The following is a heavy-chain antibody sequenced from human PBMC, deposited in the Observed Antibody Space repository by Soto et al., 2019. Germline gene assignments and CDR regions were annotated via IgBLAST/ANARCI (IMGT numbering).Heavy chain of an antibody. D-gene: IGHD1-1*01. J-gene: IGHJ4*02. Sequence: LKISCKGSGYSFTNYWIGWVRQMPGKGLEWMGIVFHGEPDARYSPSFQGQVTISADKSVNTAYLQWSSLKASDTAMYYCARAGTTLTFDYWGPGTLVTVSS. V-gene: IGHV5-51*01. CDR1: GYSFTNYW. CDR2: VFHGEPDA. CDR3: ARAGTTLTFDY.